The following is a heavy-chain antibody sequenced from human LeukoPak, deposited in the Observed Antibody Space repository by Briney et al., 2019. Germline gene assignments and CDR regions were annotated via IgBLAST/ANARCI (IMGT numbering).Heavy chain of an antibody. J-gene: IGHJ5*02. CDR1: GFTFSSYG. D-gene: IGHD3-22*01. CDR3: YYDSSGYLNWFDP. Sequence: GGSLRLSCAASGFTFSSYGMHWVRQAPGKGLEWVAVIWYDGSNKYYADPVKGRFTISRDNSKNTLYLQMNSLRAEDTAVYYRYYDSSGYLNWFDPWGQGTLVTVSS. V-gene: IGHV3-33*08. CDR2: IWYDGSNK.